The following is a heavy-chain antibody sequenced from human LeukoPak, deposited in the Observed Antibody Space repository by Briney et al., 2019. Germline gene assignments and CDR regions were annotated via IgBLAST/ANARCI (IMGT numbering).Heavy chain of an antibody. CDR3: ARDHCSGGRCYWPFDP. CDR1: GYTFTGYY. J-gene: IGHJ5*02. Sequence: ASVKVSCKASGYTFTGYYMHWVRQAPGQGLEWMGWINPNSGGTNYAQKFQGRVTMTRDTSTSTAYMELSRLRSDDTAVYYCARDHCSGGRCYWPFDPWGQGTLVTVSS. V-gene: IGHV1-2*02. CDR2: INPNSGGT. D-gene: IGHD2-15*01.